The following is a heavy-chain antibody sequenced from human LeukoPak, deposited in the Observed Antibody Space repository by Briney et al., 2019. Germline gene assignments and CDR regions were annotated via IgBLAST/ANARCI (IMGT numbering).Heavy chain of an antibody. J-gene: IGHJ6*03. CDR1: GGSISSYC. Sequence: PSETLSLTCTVSGGSISSYCWSWLRQPPGKGLEWIGYIYYSGSTNYNPSLKSRVTISVDTSKNQFSLKLSSVTAADTAVYYCARAGGYGSGSYYIYYYYYMDVWGKGATVTISS. CDR3: ARAGGYGSGSYYIYYYYYMDV. D-gene: IGHD3-10*01. V-gene: IGHV4-59*01. CDR2: IYYSGST.